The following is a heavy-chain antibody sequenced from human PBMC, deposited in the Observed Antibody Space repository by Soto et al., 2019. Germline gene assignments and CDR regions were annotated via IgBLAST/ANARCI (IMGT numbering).Heavy chain of an antibody. CDR2: IYYSGST. CDR3: ARHCLNEWFGDEGAFYI. D-gene: IGHD3-10*01. J-gene: IGHJ3*02. Sequence: SETLSLTCTVSGDSISNYYWSWIRQPPGKGLEWIGYIYYSGSTNYNPSLKSRVTISVDTSKNQFSLKLSSVTAADTAVYYCARHCLNEWFGDEGAFYIWGKGTMVTVSS. V-gene: IGHV4-59*08. CDR1: GDSISNYY.